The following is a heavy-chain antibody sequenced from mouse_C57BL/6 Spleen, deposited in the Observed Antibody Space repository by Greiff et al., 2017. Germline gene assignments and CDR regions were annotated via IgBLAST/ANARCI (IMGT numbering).Heavy chain of an antibody. J-gene: IGHJ2*01. V-gene: IGHV7-3*01. Sequence: EVQLVESGGGLVQPGGSLSFSCAASGFTFTDYYMSWVRQPPGKALEWLGFIRNKANGYTTEYSASVKGRFTISRDNSQSILYLQMNALRAEGSATYYCARYRGSSSYFGYWGQCTTLTVSS. CDR1: GFTFTDYY. CDR2: IRNKANGYTT. CDR3: ARYRGSSSYFGY. D-gene: IGHD1-1*01.